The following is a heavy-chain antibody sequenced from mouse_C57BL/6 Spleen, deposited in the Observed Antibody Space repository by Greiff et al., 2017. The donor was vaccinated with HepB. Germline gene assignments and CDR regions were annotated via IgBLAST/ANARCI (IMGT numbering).Heavy chain of an antibody. CDR3: ARHETGTGDY. Sequence: EVKLIESGGDLVKPGGSLKLSCAASGFTFSSYGMSWVRQTPDKRLEWVATISSGGSYTYYPDSVTGRFTISRDNAKNTLYLQMSSLKSEDTAMYYCARHETGTGDYWGQGTTLTVSS. CDR2: ISSGGSYT. J-gene: IGHJ2*01. D-gene: IGHD4-1*01. CDR1: GFTFSSYG. V-gene: IGHV5-6*01.